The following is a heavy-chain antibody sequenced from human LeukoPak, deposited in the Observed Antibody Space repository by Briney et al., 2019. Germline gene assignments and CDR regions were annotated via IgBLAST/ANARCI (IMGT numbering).Heavy chain of an antibody. D-gene: IGHD3-22*01. CDR2: IIPIFGTA. CDR1: GGTFSSYA. V-gene: IGHV1-69*13. CDR3: ARELYYYDSSGYYAHAFDI. J-gene: IGHJ3*02. Sequence: GASVKVSCKASGGTFSSYAISWVRQAPGQGLEWMGGIIPIFGTANYAQKFQGRVTITADESTSTAYMELSSLRSEDTAVYYCARELYYYDSSGYYAHAFDIWGQGTMVTVSS.